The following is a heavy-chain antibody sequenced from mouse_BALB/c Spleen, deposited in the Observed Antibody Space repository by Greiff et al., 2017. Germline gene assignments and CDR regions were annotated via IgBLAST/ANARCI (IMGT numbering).Heavy chain of an antibody. CDR2: IDTSDSYT. Sequence: VQLQQPGAELVMPGASVKMSCKASGYTFTDYWMHWVKQRPGQGLEWIGAIDTSDSYTSYNQKFKGKATLTVDESSSTAYMQLSSLTSEDSAVYYCARRRWDGAMDCWGQGTSVTVSS. D-gene: IGHD4-1*01. CDR1: GYTFTDYW. CDR3: ARRRWDGAMDC. J-gene: IGHJ4*01. V-gene: IGHV1-69*01.